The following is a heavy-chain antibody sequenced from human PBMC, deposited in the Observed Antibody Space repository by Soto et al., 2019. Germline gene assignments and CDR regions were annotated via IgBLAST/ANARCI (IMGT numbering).Heavy chain of an antibody. CDR3: AGDILTGYYNYYYYGMDV. V-gene: IGHV4-61*01. J-gene: IGHJ6*02. CDR2: IYYSGST. CDR1: GGSISSSSYY. D-gene: IGHD3-9*01. Sequence: TLSLTCTVSGGSISSSSYYWSWIRQPPGKGLEWIGYIYYSGSTNYNPSLKSRVTISVDTSKNQFSLKLSSVTAADTAVYYCAGDILTGYYNYYYYGMDVWGQGTTVTVSS.